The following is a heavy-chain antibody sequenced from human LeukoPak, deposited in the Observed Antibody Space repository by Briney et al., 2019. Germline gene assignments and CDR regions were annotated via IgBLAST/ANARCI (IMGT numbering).Heavy chain of an antibody. J-gene: IGHJ4*02. Sequence: SQTLSLTCTVSGGSISSGGYYWSWIRQPPGKGLEWIGYIYHSGSTYYNPSLKSRVTISVDRSKNQFSLKLSSVTAADTAVYYCASDVATDYFDYWGQGTLVTVSS. CDR2: IYHSGST. D-gene: IGHD5-12*01. CDR1: GGSISSGGYY. V-gene: IGHV4-30-2*01. CDR3: ASDVATDYFDY.